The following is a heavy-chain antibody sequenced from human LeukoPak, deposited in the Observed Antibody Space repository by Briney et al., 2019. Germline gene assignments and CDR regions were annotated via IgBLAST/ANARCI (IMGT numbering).Heavy chain of an antibody. CDR2: ISSSSGYT. V-gene: IGHV3-11*03. CDR1: GFSFSDYY. Sequence: PGGSLRLSCAAYGFSFSDYYMNWIRQAPGKGLEWDSYISSSSGYTNYADSVKGRFTISRDNAKNSLYLQMNSLRVTDTAVYYCARSKRWFPYYFDYWGQGTLVTVSS. D-gene: IGHD4-23*01. J-gene: IGHJ4*02. CDR3: ARSKRWFPYYFDY.